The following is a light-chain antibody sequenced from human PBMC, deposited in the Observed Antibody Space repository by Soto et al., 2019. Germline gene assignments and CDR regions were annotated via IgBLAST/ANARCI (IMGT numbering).Light chain of an antibody. CDR1: QSISNY. J-gene: IGKJ4*01. CDR3: QQSYNMPPT. CDR2: AAS. V-gene: IGKV1-39*01. Sequence: DIQMTQSPSSLSASVGDRVTITCRASQSISNYLNWYQQKPGKAPNLLIYAASSLQSGVPSRFSGSGSGTDFTLTISSLQPEDFATYYCQQSYNMPPTFGGGTKVEI.